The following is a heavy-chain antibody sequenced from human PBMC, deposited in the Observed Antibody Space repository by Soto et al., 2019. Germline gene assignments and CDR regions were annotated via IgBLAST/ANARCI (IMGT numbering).Heavy chain of an antibody. Sequence: GGSVRLSCAASGITFSTYAMHWVRQAPGKGLEWAAVISYDGGNKYYADSVKGRFTTSRDNSKNALSLQMNSLRAEDTAVYYCARDYYDRSGHSHSSVYWGQGTLVTVSS. CDR1: GITFSTYA. V-gene: IGHV3-30-3*01. J-gene: IGHJ4*02. CDR2: ISYDGGNK. CDR3: ARDYYDRSGHSHSSVY. D-gene: IGHD3-22*01.